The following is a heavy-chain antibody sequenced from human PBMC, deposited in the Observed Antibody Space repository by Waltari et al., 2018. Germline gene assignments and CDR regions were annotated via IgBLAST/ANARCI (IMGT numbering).Heavy chain of an antibody. CDR3: ARALKAYYGSGSYYFDY. CDR2: IYYSGST. D-gene: IGHD3-10*01. CDR1: GGSISSGDYY. J-gene: IGHJ4*02. V-gene: IGHV4-30-4*08. Sequence: QVQLQESGPGLVKPSQTLSLTCTVSGGSISSGDYYWSWIRQPPGKGRECIGDIYYSGSTYYNPSLKSRVTISVDTSKNQFSLKLSSVTAADTAVYYCARALKAYYGSGSYYFDYWGQGTLVTVSS.